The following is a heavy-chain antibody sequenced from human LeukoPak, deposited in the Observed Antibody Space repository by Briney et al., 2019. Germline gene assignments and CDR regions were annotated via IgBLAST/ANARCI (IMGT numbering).Heavy chain of an antibody. V-gene: IGHV3-23*01. Sequence: GGSLRLSCAASGFTFSSYAMSWVRQAPGKGLEWVSAISGSGGSTFYADSVKGRFTISRDNSKNTLYLQMNSLRAEDMAVYYCAKVLTAYCGGDCYSSFDYWGQGTLVTVSS. CDR3: AKVLTAYCGGDCYSSFDY. CDR1: GFTFSSYA. D-gene: IGHD2-21*02. J-gene: IGHJ4*02. CDR2: ISGSGGST.